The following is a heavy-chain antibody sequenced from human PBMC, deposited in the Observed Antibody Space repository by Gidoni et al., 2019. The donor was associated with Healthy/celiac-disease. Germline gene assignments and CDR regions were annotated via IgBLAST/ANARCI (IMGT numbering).Heavy chain of an antibody. CDR3: ARVGGQQLTYFDY. D-gene: IGHD6-13*01. J-gene: IGHJ4*02. CDR2: IYYSGST. V-gene: IGHV4-59*01. CDR1: GGSISSYY. Sequence: QVQLQESGPGLVKPSETPSLTCTVPGGSISSYYWSWIRQPPGKGLEWIGYIYYSGSTNYNPSLKSRVTISVDTSKNQFSLKLSSVTAADTAVYYCARVGGQQLTYFDYWGQGTLVTVSS.